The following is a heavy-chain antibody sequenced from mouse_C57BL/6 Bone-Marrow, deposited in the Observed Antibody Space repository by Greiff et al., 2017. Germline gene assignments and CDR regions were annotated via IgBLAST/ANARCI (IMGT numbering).Heavy chain of an antibody. J-gene: IGHJ4*01. Sequence: KLMESGEGLVKPGGSLKLSCAASGFTFSSYAMSWVRQTPEKRLEWVAYISSGGDYIYYADTVTGRLTISRDNARNTLYLQMSGLKSEYTAMYYCTRKGGDMDVWGEGTSVTVSS. CDR2: ISSGGDYI. V-gene: IGHV5-9-1*02. CDR3: TRKGGDMDV. CDR1: GFTFSSYA.